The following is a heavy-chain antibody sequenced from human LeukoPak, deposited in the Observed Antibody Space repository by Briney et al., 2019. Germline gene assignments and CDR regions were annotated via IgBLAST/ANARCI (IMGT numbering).Heavy chain of an antibody. J-gene: IGHJ6*02. CDR3: ASSGGRHYGMDV. D-gene: IGHD3-16*01. Sequence: GGSLRLSCAASGFTFSSYAMHWVRQAPGKGLEWVAVISYDGSNKYYADSVKGRFTISRDNSKNTLYLQMNSLRAEDTAVYYCASSGGRHYGMDVWGQGTTVTVSS. CDR2: ISYDGSNK. V-gene: IGHV3-30-3*01. CDR1: GFTFSSYA.